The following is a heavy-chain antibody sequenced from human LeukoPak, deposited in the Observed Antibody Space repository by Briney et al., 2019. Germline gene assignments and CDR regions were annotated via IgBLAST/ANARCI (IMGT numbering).Heavy chain of an antibody. J-gene: IGHJ3*02. Sequence: ASVKVSCKASGGTFTSHAISWVRQAPGQGLEWMGWINTNTGNPTYAQGFTGRFVFSLDTSVSTAYLQISSLKAEDTAVYYCARDFTSGYYRNDAFNIWGQGTMVTVSS. CDR1: GGTFTSHA. V-gene: IGHV7-4-1*02. D-gene: IGHD3-22*01. CDR3: ARDFTSGYYRNDAFNI. CDR2: INTNTGNP.